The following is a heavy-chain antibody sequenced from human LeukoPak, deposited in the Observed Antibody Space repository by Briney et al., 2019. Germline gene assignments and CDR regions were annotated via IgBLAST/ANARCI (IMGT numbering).Heavy chain of an antibody. Sequence: GGALRLSCAASGFTVSSNFMSWVRQAPGKGLEWVSVIYSGGSTYYADSVKGRFTISRDNSKNTLYLQMNSLRVEDTAVYYCALGLVTDYWGQGTLVTVSS. D-gene: IGHD3-9*01. CDR2: IYSGGST. CDR3: ALGLVTDY. CDR1: GFTVSSNF. J-gene: IGHJ4*02. V-gene: IGHV3-66*01.